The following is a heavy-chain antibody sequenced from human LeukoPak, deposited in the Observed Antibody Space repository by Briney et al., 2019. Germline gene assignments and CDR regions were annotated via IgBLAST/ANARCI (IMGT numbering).Heavy chain of an antibody. CDR3: AKEWGGYYYDSSASYYFDY. Sequence: GGSLRLSCAASGFTFSSYWMHWVRQAPGKGLVWVSRINSDGSSTSYADSVKGRFTISRDNSKNTLYLQMNSLRAEDTAVYYCAKEWGGYYYDSSASYYFDYWGQGTLVTVSS. V-gene: IGHV3-74*01. CDR2: INSDGSST. D-gene: IGHD3-22*01. J-gene: IGHJ4*02. CDR1: GFTFSSYW.